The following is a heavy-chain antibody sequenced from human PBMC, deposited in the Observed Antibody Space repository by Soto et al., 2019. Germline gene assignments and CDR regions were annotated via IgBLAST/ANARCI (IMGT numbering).Heavy chain of an antibody. Sequence: QVQLVESGGGVVQPGRSLRLSCAASGFTFSSYGMHWVRQAPGKGLEWVAVTWYDGTKEFYADSVKGRFTISRDNSKNTLYMQMNSLRAEDTAVYYCASLVRGYWGQGTLVTVSS. D-gene: IGHD6-13*01. J-gene: IGHJ4*02. CDR1: GFTFSSYG. V-gene: IGHV3-33*01. CDR2: TWYDGTKE. CDR3: ASLVRGY.